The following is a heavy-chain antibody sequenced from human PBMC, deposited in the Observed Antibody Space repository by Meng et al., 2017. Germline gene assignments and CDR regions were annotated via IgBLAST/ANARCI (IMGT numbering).Heavy chain of an antibody. D-gene: IGHD3-3*01. CDR2: ISGSGGST. CDR3: ARVGMDFWSGPNDY. V-gene: IGHV3-23*01. CDR1: GFTFSSYA. Sequence: GESLKISCAASGFTFSSYAMSWVRQAPGKGLEWVSTISGSGGSTYYADSVKGRFTISRDNSKNTLYLQMSSLRSEDTAVYYCARVGMDFWSGPNDYWGRGTLVTFSS. J-gene: IGHJ4*02.